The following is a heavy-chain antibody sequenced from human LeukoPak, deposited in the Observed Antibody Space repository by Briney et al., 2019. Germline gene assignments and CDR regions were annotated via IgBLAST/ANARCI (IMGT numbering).Heavy chain of an antibody. CDR1: GYTFTSYG. J-gene: IGHJ4*02. D-gene: IGHD3-3*01. CDR2: ISAYNGNT. Sequence: ASVKVSCKASGYTFTSYGISWVRQAPGQGLEWMGWISAYNGNTNYAQKLQGRVTMTTDTSTSTAYMELRSLRSDDTAVYYCARNPSYDFWSGYLFDDYWGQGTLVTVSS. V-gene: IGHV1-18*01. CDR3: ARNPSYDFWSGYLFDDY.